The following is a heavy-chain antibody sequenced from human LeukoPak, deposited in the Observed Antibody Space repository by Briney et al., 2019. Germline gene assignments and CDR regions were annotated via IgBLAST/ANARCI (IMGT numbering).Heavy chain of an antibody. CDR3: ASLVGARRGYY. J-gene: IGHJ4*02. CDR1: GFTFSSYS. CDR2: ISSSSSTI. V-gene: IGHV3-48*01. D-gene: IGHD1-26*01. Sequence: GGSLRLSCAASGFTFSSYSMNWVRQAPGKGLERVSYISSSSSTIYYADSVKGRFTISRDNAKNSLYLQMNSLRAEDTAVYYCASLVGARRGYYWGQGTLVTVSS.